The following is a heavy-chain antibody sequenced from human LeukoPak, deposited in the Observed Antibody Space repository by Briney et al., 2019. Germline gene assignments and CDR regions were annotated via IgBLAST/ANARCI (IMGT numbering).Heavy chain of an antibody. CDR3: ARYFGSGKFDF. Sequence: AASVKVSCKASGYTFTNYYIHWVRQAPGQGLEWMGLINPSGGSTSYAQKFQGRVTMTRDTSASTVYMELSSLRSEDTAVYYCARYFGSGKFDFWGQGTLVTVSS. J-gene: IGHJ4*02. V-gene: IGHV1-46*01. CDR1: GYTFTNYY. CDR2: INPSGGST. D-gene: IGHD3-10*01.